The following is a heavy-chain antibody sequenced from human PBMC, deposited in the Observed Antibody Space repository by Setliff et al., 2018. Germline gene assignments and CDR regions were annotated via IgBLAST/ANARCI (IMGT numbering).Heavy chain of an antibody. V-gene: IGHV4-61*09. CDR2: IYTTGRT. CDR3: ARDRRGGYGAINWFDP. J-gene: IGHJ5*02. Sequence: SETLSLTCSVSGDSISSGNFYWTWIRQPAGKGLEWIGHIYTTGRTDYNPSLKSRVTISLDTPKNQFSLKLTSVTAADTAVYYCARDRRGGYGAINWFDPWGQGTLVTVSS. D-gene: IGHD3-16*01. CDR1: GDSISSGNFY.